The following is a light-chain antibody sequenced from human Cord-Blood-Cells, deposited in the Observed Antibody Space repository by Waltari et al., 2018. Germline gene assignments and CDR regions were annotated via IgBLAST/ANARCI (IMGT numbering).Light chain of an antibody. V-gene: IGKV3-20*01. CDR1: QSVNSSY. J-gene: IGKJ3*01. CDR2: GAS. CDR3: QQYGSSPFT. Sequence: EIVLMQSPGTLSLSPGERATLSCRASQSVNSSYLAWYQQKPGQAPRLLIYGASSRATGIPDRFSGSGSGTDFTLTISRLEPEDFAVYYCQQYGSSPFTFGPGTKVDIK.